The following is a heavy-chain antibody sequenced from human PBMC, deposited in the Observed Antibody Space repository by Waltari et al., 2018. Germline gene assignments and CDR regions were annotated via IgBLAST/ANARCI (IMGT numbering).Heavy chain of an antibody. J-gene: IGHJ4*02. V-gene: IGHV4-39*01. CDR1: GGPISSSLYF. CDR2: IYYSGST. Sequence: QLQLQESGPGLVKPSETLSLTCTVSGGPISSSLYFWGWIRQPPGKGLEWIGSIYYSGSTYYNPSLKSRVTISVDTSKNQFSLKLSSVTAADTAVYYCARRGYSLHWGQGTLVTVSS. D-gene: IGHD5-18*01. CDR3: ARRGYSLH.